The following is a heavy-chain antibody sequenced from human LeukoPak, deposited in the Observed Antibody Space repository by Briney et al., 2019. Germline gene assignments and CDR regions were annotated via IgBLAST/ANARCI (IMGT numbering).Heavy chain of an antibody. CDR2: INPSGGST. J-gene: IGHJ3*02. CDR3: ASGRIVVVVAATRSGAFDI. CDR1: GYTFTSYY. Sequence: ASVKVSFKASGYTFTSYYMHWVRQAPGQGLEWMGIINPSGGSTSYAQKFQGRVTMTRDMSTSTVYMELSSLRSEDTAVYYCASGRIVVVVAATRSGAFDIWGQGTMVTVSS. V-gene: IGHV1-46*01. D-gene: IGHD2-15*01.